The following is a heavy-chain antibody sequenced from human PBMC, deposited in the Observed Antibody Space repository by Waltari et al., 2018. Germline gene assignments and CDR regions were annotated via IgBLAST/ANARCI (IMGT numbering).Heavy chain of an antibody. J-gene: IGHJ5*01. V-gene: IGHV3-23*01. CDR2: IIGYSGST. Sequence: EVQLLEFGGGLVQPGGSLRLSCAASGFTFSNYAMSWVRQAPGKGLEWVSGIIGYSGSTYYADSVKGRFTIARDNSRNTLYLQMNSLRAEDTAVYFCAKDMSYCGGDCSPNWFDSWGQGTLVTVSS. CDR3: AKDMSYCGGDCSPNWFDS. D-gene: IGHD2-21*02. CDR1: GFTFSNYA.